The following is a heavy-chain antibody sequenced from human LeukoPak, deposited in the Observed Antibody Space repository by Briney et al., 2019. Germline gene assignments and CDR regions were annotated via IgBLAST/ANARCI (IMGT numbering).Heavy chain of an antibody. CDR2: ITSTSSTI. CDR1: GFTFSSYW. D-gene: IGHD3-22*01. J-gene: IGHJ4*02. CDR3: VRVKTYYYDSSAYMGGRHGFDS. V-gene: IGHV3-48*02. Sequence: HPGGSLRLSCAASGFTFSSYWMSWVRQAPGKGLEWISYITSTSSTIYYADSVKDRFIISRDNAKNSLFLQMNSLRDEDTAVYYCVRVKTYYYDSSAYMGGRHGFDSWGQGTLVTVSS.